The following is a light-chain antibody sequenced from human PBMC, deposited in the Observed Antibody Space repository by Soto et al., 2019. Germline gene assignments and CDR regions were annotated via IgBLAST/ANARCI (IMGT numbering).Light chain of an antibody. J-gene: IGKJ1*01. CDR3: QQYGISPWT. CDR1: QSVSSSY. Sequence: IRLTQSPGTLSLSPGERATLSCRASQSVSSSYLAWYQQKPGQPPRLLIYAASVRAPGIPDRFSGRGSGTDFTFTIGGLEPEDFAVYYCQQYGISPWTFGQGTKVDIK. CDR2: AAS. V-gene: IGKV3-20*01.